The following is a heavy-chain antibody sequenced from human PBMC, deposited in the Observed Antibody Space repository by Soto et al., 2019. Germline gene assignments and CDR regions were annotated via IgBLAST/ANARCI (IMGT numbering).Heavy chain of an antibody. CDR1: GFTFRTYT. CDR3: VRENYYYGMDV. V-gene: IGHV3-64*04. J-gene: IGHJ6*02. Sequence: GGSLRLSCSASGFTFRTYTLHWVRQAPGRGLEYVSSISNNGATTHYADSVEGRFTISRDNSKNTVFLQMNSLRAEDTAVYYCVRENYYYGMDVWGQGTTVTVSS. CDR2: ISNNGATT.